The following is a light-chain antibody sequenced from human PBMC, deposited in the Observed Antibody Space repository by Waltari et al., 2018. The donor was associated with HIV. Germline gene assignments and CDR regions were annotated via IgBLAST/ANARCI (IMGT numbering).Light chain of an antibody. V-gene: IGKV3-15*01. J-gene: IGKJ1*01. Sequence: EIVMTQSPVALSVSPGARVTLSCRASESVGSFFAWDQQRPGPGPSLLMYGVSTRASGVSARFSGSGSGTEVNLTITSLQSDDSAIYFCQQFYYWPRTFGQGTKVEVK. CDR3: QQFYYWPRT. CDR1: ESVGSF. CDR2: GVS.